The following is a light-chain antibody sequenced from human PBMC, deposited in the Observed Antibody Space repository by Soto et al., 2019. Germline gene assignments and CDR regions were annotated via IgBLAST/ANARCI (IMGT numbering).Light chain of an antibody. CDR3: QHYNSYSEA. CDR2: KAS. CDR1: LTISSW. J-gene: IGKJ1*01. Sequence: DIQMTQSPSTLSGSVGDRVTITCRASLTISSWLAWYQQKPGKAPKLLIYKASTLKSGVPSRFRASGSGTEFTLTISSLRPDDFATYYCQHYNSYSEAFGQGTKVDIK. V-gene: IGKV1-5*03.